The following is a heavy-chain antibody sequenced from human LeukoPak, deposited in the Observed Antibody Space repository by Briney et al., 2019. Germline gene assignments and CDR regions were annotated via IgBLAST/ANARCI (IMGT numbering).Heavy chain of an antibody. CDR3: ARDFGYYYGSGKDY. CDR2: ISAYNGNT. V-gene: IGHV1-18*04. J-gene: IGHJ4*02. Sequence: ASVKVSCKASGYTFTSYGISWVRPAPGQGLEWKGWISAYNGNTNYAQKLQGRVTLTTDTSTSTAYMELRSLRSDDTAVYYCARDFGYYYGSGKDYWGQGTLVTVSS. CDR1: GYTFTSYG. D-gene: IGHD3-10*01.